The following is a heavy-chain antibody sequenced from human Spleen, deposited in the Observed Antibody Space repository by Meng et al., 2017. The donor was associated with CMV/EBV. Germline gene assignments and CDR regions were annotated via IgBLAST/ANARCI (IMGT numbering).Heavy chain of an antibody. CDR1: GYSFSNYW. CDR3: ARLIGVPNTPYK. V-gene: IGHV5-51*01. Sequence: CKGSGYSFSNYWIRWVRHMRGKGLEWMGLIYGGDSETRYSPTFRGQVTMSADKSINTAYIQWSSLKASDNAIYYCARLIGVPNTPYKWGQGTLVTVSS. J-gene: IGHJ4*02. CDR2: IYGGDSET. D-gene: IGHD2-2*01.